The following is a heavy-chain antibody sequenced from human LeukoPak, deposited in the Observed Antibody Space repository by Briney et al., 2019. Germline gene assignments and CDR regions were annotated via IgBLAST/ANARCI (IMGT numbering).Heavy chain of an antibody. J-gene: IGHJ4*02. Sequence: SETLSLTCTVSGASISTYYWSWIRQPPGKGLEWVGLIYYSGNTNYNPSLKSRVTISVDTSKNQVSLTLSSVTAADTAVYYCARVVAATGYYFDYWGQGTLVSVSS. CDR3: ARVVAATGYYFDY. CDR2: IYYSGNT. CDR1: GASISTYY. V-gene: IGHV4-59*01. D-gene: IGHD6-13*01.